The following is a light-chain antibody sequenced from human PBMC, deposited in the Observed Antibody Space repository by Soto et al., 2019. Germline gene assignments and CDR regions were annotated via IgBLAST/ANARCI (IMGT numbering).Light chain of an antibody. V-gene: IGKV1-5*03. CDR1: QSISDW. Sequence: DIQMTQSPATLSASVGDRVTITCRASQSISDWLAWYQQRPGKAPKVLIYRASSLESGVPSGFSGSGFGKEFTLTISSLQPDDFATYYCQQYNKYPVTFGQGSKVEIX. CDR2: RAS. CDR3: QQYNKYPVT. J-gene: IGKJ2*01.